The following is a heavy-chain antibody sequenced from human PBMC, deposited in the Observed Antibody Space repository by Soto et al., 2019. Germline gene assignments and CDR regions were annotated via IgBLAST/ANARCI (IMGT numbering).Heavy chain of an antibody. CDR1: GGTFSSYA. J-gene: IGHJ6*02. D-gene: IGHD3-10*01. Sequence: ASVKVSCKASGGTFSSYAISWLRQAPGQGLEWMGGIIPIFGTANYAQKFQGRVTITADESTSTAYMELSSLRSEDTAVYYCARGGSGSYSPLFPYYGMDVWGQGTTVTVSS. CDR2: IIPIFGTA. CDR3: ARGGSGSYSPLFPYYGMDV. V-gene: IGHV1-69*13.